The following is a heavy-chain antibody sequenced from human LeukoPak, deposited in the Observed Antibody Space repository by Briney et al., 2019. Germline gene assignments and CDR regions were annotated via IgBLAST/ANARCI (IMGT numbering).Heavy chain of an antibody. V-gene: IGHV3-30*02. Sequence: GGSLRLSCAASGFTFSSYGMHWVRQAPGKGLEWVAFIRYDGSNKYYADSVKGRFTISRDNSKNTLYLQMNSLRAEDTAVYFCAKSRPFVGDYYYYYGMDVWGQGTTVTVSS. CDR3: AKSRPFVGDYYYYYGMDV. CDR1: GFTFSSYG. D-gene: IGHD2-21*01. CDR2: IRYDGSNK. J-gene: IGHJ6*02.